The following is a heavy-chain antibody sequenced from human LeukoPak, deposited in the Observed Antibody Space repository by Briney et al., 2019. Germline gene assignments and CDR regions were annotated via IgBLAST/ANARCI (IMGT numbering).Heavy chain of an antibody. V-gene: IGHV3-53*01. CDR3: ARTPTGPNCGGDCYSLADY. CDR1: GFTVSSNY. Sequence: SGGSLRLSCAASGFTVSSNYMSWVRQAPGKGLEWVSVIYSGGSTYYADSVKGRFTISRDNSKNTLYLQMNSLRAEDTAVYYCARTPTGPNCGGDCYSLADYWGQGTLVTVSS. J-gene: IGHJ4*02. CDR2: IYSGGST. D-gene: IGHD2-21*02.